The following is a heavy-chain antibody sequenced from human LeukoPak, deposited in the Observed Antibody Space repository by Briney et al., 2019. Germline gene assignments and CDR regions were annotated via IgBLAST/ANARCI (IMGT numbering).Heavy chain of an antibody. J-gene: IGHJ4*02. Sequence: GESLKISCKVSGYSLSNYWIAWVRQIPGKGLEWMGIVFPAESDNRYSPSFQGQVTISADKSINTASLQWSSLKVSDTAIYYCARYDGGATADFWGQGTLVTVSS. D-gene: IGHD1-26*01. V-gene: IGHV5-51*01. CDR2: VFPAESDN. CDR3: ARYDGGATADF. CDR1: GYSLSNYW.